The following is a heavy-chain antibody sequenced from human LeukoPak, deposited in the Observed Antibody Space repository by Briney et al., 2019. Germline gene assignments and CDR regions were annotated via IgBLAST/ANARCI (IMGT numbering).Heavy chain of an antibody. J-gene: IGHJ5*02. CDR1: GSTFSSYA. Sequence: GGSLRLSCAASGSTFSSYAMHWVRQAPGKGLEWVAVISYDGSNKYYADSVKDRFTISRDNSKNTLYLQMNSLRAEDTAVYYCARDAARRYCSSTSCLNWFDPWGQGTLVTVSS. CDR3: ARDAARRYCSSTSCLNWFDP. D-gene: IGHD2-2*01. CDR2: ISYDGSNK. V-gene: IGHV3-30-3*01.